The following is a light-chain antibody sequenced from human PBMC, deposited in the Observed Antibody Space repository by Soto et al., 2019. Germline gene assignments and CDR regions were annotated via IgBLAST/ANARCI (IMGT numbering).Light chain of an antibody. CDR1: SSNIGRNY. Sequence: QSVLTQPPSASGTPGQRVTISCSGSSSNIGRNYVCWYQYLPGTAPKLLIYSNNQRPSGVPVRFSGSKSGTSASLAISELRSEDDADYVCSEWDVIVRGVFGGGTKLTVL. V-gene: IGLV1-47*02. CDR2: SNN. J-gene: IGLJ3*02. CDR3: SEWDVIVRGV.